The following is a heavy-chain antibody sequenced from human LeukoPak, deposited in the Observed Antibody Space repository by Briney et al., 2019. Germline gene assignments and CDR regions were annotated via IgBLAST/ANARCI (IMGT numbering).Heavy chain of an antibody. D-gene: IGHD1-26*01. CDR1: GYTFSSYY. J-gene: IGHJ5*02. Sequence: ASVKVSCKASGYTFSSYYMHWVRPAPGQGPEWMGIINPSGGSTSYAQKFQGRVTMTRDTSTSTVYMELSSLRSEDTAVYYCARDSVGAMIRWFDPWGQGTLVTVSS. V-gene: IGHV1-46*01. CDR2: INPSGGST. CDR3: ARDSVGAMIRWFDP.